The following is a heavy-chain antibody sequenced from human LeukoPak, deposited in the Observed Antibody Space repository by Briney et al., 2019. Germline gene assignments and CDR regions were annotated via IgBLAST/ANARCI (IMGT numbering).Heavy chain of an antibody. Sequence: WRSLRLSCAASRFTFSNFGMHWVRQAPGKGLEWVAVGWYDGSNKYYADSVKGRFSISRDNSKNTLYLQMNSLRAEDTSVHYCARDTAQTLSLYGVVDLWGQGTLVTVSS. D-gene: IGHD2/OR15-2a*01. CDR2: GWYDGSNK. CDR3: ARDTAQTLSLYGVVDL. CDR1: RFTFSNFG. V-gene: IGHV3-33*01. J-gene: IGHJ5*02.